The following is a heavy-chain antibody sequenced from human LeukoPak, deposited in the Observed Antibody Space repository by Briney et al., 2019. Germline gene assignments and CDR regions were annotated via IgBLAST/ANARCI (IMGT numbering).Heavy chain of an antibody. CDR3: VKDPNCSGGSCSGVFDY. V-gene: IGHV3-64D*09. J-gene: IGHJ4*02. D-gene: IGHD2-15*01. CDR2: ISSNWGST. Sequence: GGSLRLSCSASGFTFSSYAMHWVRQAPGKGLEYVSAISSNWGSTYSADSVKGRFTISRDNSKHTLYLQMSSLRAEDTAVYYCVKDPNCSGGSCSGVFDYWGQGTLVTVSS. CDR1: GFTFSSYA.